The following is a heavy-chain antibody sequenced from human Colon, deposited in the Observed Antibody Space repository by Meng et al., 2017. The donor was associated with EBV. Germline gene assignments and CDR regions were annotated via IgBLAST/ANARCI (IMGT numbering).Heavy chain of an antibody. CDR2: IHPSGSI. CDR3: SRGVDSYKLGNL. J-gene: IGHJ2*01. D-gene: IGHD7-27*01. V-gene: IGHV4-34*02. Sequence: HVQQQRWGAGLLKPSETLSLTCVVYGGSLSDYYCSWIRQSPGKGLEWIGEIHPSGSIFYNPSLQSRVTISVDTSNNQFSLNLNSVTAADTAVYFCSRGVDSYKLGNLWGRGTLVTVSS. CDR1: GGSLSDYY.